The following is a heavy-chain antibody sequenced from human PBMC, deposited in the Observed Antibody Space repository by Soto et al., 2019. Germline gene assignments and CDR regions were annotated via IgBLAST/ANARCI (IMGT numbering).Heavy chain of an antibody. CDR1: GGSFSGYY. J-gene: IGHJ4*02. V-gene: IGHV4-34*01. CDR3: ARGLWELPTGGDY. CDR2: INHSGST. D-gene: IGHD1-26*01. Sequence: XETLSLTCAVYGGSFSGYYWSWIRQPPGKGLEWIGEINHSGSTNYNPSLKSRVTISVDTSKNQFSLKLSSVTAADTAVYYCARGLWELPTGGDYWGQGTLVTVSS.